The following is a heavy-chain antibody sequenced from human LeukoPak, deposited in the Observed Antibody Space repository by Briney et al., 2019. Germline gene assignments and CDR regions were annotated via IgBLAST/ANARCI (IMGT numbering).Heavy chain of an antibody. Sequence: GRSLRLSCAASGFTFSSYAMHWVRQAPGKGLEWVAVISYDGSNKYYADSVKGRFTISRDNSKNTLCLQMNSLRAEDTAVYYCARQPRGYSYGDYWGQGTLVTVSS. CDR3: ARQPRGYSYGDY. D-gene: IGHD5-18*01. CDR2: ISYDGSNK. V-gene: IGHV3-30*04. CDR1: GFTFSSYA. J-gene: IGHJ4*02.